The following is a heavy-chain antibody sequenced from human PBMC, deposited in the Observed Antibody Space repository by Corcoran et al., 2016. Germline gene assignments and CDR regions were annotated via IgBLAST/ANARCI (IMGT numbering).Heavy chain of an antibody. CDR3: ARWGCINPYGMDV. CDR2: INHSGST. J-gene: IGHJ6*02. D-gene: IGHD2-8*02. CDR1: GGSFSGYY. Sequence: QVQLQQWGAGLLKPSETLSLTCAVYGGSFSGYYWSWIRQPPGTGLAWIGEINHSGSTNYNPSLKSRVTISVDTSKNQFPLKLSSVTAADTAVYYCARWGCINPYGMDVWGQGTTVTVSS. V-gene: IGHV4-34*01.